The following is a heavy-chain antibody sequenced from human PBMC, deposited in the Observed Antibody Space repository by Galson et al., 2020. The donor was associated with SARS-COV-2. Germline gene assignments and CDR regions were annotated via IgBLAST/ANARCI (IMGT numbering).Heavy chain of an antibody. V-gene: IGHV3-7*01. CDR2: IKQDGSEK. J-gene: IGHJ4*02. D-gene: IGHD4-17*01. CDR1: GFTFSSYW. CDR3: ARDQPSYGDSYFDY. Sequence: GESLKISCAASGFTFSSYWMSWVRQAPGKGLEWVANIKQDGSEKYYVDSVKGRFTISRDNAKNSLYLQMNSLRAEDTAVYYCARDQPSYGDSYFDYWGQGTLVTVSS.